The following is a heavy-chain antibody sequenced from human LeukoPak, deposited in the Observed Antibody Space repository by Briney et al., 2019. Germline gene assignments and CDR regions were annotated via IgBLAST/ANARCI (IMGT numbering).Heavy chain of an antibody. Sequence: ESGPTLVNPTETLTLTCTFSGFSLSTGRVGVGWIRQPPGKALEWLALIYWDDDERYSPSLKSRLTITKGTSKNQLVLTMTNMDPVDTATYYCVHTPTKKGSSNFDYWGQGTLVTVSS. CDR1: GFSLSTGRVG. CDR2: IYWDDDE. D-gene: IGHD2-2*01. V-gene: IGHV2-5*02. CDR3: VHTPTKKGSSNFDY. J-gene: IGHJ4*02.